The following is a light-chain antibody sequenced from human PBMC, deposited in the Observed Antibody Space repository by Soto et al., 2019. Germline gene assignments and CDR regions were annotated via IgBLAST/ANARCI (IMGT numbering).Light chain of an antibody. CDR1: QSVSSW. CDR3: KQYNSYSK. Sequence: DIQMTQSPSTLSASVGDIVTITCRASQSVSSWLAWYQQKPGKAPNLLIYDASSLQSGVPSRFSGSGSDTEFTLTIHSLHPDDFATYYCKQYNSYSKFGQGTKVDIK. J-gene: IGKJ1*01. CDR2: DAS. V-gene: IGKV1-5*01.